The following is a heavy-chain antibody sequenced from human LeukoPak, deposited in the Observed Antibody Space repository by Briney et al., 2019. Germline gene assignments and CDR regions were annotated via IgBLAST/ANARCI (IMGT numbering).Heavy chain of an antibody. CDR3: ARDGGQRGYSYGYALDFDY. V-gene: IGHV4-59*01. CDR2: IYYSGST. D-gene: IGHD5-18*01. CDR1: GGSISSYY. Sequence: SETLSLTCTVSGGSISSYYWSWIRQPPGHGLRWIGYIYYSGSTNYNPSLKSRVTISVDTSKNQFSLKLSSVTAADTAVYYCARDGGQRGYSYGYALDFDYWGQGTLVTVSS. J-gene: IGHJ4*02.